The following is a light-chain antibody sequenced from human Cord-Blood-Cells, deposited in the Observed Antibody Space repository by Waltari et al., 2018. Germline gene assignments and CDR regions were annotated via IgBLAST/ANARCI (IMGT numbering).Light chain of an antibody. CDR2: DVS. CDR3: SSYTSSSTQHAV. CDR1: SSAVGGYNY. Sequence: QSALTQPASVSGSPGQSITISCTGTSSAVGGYNYVSWYQQHPGKAPKLMIYDVSNRPAGVSNRFSGSKSGNTASLTISGLQAEDEADYYCSSYTSSSTQHAVFGGGTQLTVL. J-gene: IGLJ7*01. V-gene: IGLV2-14*03.